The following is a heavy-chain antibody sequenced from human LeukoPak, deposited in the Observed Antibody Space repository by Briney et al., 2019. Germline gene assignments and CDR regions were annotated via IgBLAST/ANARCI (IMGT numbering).Heavy chain of an antibody. V-gene: IGHV3-21*01. J-gene: IGHJ4*02. CDR3: ALTNYYDSSGYPNFDY. D-gene: IGHD3-22*01. Sequence: GGSLRLSCAASGFTFSSYSMNWVRQAPGKGLEWVSSISSSSSYIYYAGSVKGRFTISRDNAKNSLYLQMNSLRAEDTAVYYCALTNYYDSSGYPNFDYWGQGTLVTVSS. CDR1: GFTFSSYS. CDR2: ISSSSSYI.